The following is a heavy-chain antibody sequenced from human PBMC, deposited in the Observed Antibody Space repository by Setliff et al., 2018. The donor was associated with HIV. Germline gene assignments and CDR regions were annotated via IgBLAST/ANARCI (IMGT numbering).Heavy chain of an antibody. CDR3: VKGVEYGDYGSDY. V-gene: IGHV3-13*01. CDR2: IGTGGDT. CDR1: GFTFSSYD. Sequence: PGGSLRLSCEASGFTFSSYDFHSVRQAAGKGLEWVSAIGTGGDTYYVDSVKGRFTISRDNSKNSLYLQMNSLRTEDTALYYCVKGVEYGDYGSDYWGQGTLVTVSS. D-gene: IGHD4-17*01. J-gene: IGHJ4*02.